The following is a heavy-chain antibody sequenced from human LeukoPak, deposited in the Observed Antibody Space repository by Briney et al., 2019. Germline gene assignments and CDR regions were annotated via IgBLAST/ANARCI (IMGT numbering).Heavy chain of an antibody. CDR2: ICGGGSST. D-gene: IGHD3-22*01. Sequence: GGSLRLSCAASGFTFSSDAMSWVRQAPGKGLEWVSAICGGGSSTYYADSVKGRFTISRDNSKNTLYLQMNSVRAENTAVYYCAKNPAYYYDSSAYPVDHWGQGNLVTVSS. CDR3: AKNPAYYYDSSAYPVDH. J-gene: IGHJ4*02. CDR1: GFTFSSDA. V-gene: IGHV3-23*01.